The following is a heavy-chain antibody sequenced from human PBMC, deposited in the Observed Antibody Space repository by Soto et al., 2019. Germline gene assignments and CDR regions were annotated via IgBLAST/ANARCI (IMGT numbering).Heavy chain of an antibody. D-gene: IGHD2-2*01. V-gene: IGHV3-23*01. J-gene: IGHJ4*02. CDR3: AKRKYCPSTTCFDY. Sequence: SGFTYSSYAMSWVRQAPGKGLEWVSAISGDSVTTYYADSVKGRFTISRDNSKNTLFLQMNSLRAEDTAVYYCAKRKYCPSTTCFDYWGQGTQVTVSS. CDR1: GFTYSSYA. CDR2: ISGDSVTT.